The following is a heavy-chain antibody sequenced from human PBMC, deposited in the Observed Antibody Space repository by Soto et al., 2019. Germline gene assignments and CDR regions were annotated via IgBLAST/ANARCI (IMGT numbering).Heavy chain of an antibody. D-gene: IGHD6-19*01. J-gene: IGHJ3*02. CDR1: GYTFTSYD. CDR3: ARAAIPPWGRRIAVAGGAFDI. CDR2: MNPNSGNT. Sequence: ASVKVSCKASGYTFTSYDINWVRQATGQGLEWMGWMNPNSGNTGYAQKFQGRVTMTRNTSISTAYMELSSLRSEDTAVYYCARAAIPPWGRRIAVAGGAFDIWGQGTMVTVSS. V-gene: IGHV1-8*01.